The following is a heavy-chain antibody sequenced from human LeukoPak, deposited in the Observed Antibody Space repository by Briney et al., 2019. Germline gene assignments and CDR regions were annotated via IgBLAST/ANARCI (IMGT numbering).Heavy chain of an antibody. Sequence: SETLSLTCTVSGGSISSYYWSWFRQPPGKGLEWIGYIYYSGSTNYNPSLKSRVTISVDTSKNQFSLKLSSVTAADTAVYYCARLYSSSWLGPFDYWGQGTLVTVSS. CDR2: IYYSGST. D-gene: IGHD6-13*01. CDR3: ARLYSSSWLGPFDY. V-gene: IGHV4-59*08. J-gene: IGHJ4*02. CDR1: GGSISSYY.